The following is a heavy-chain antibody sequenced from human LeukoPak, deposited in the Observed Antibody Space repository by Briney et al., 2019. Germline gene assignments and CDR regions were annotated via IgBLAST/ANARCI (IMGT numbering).Heavy chain of an antibody. D-gene: IGHD4-11*01. Sequence: PGGSLRLSCAASGFTFSSYAMSWVRQAPGKGLEWVSAISGSGGSTYYADSVKGRFTISRDNSKNTLYLQMNSLRAEDTAVYYCAKDAEPYSDYGPGLTRLDYWGQGTLVTVSS. J-gene: IGHJ4*02. CDR3: AKDAEPYSDYGPGLTRLDY. V-gene: IGHV3-23*01. CDR1: GFTFSSYA. CDR2: ISGSGGST.